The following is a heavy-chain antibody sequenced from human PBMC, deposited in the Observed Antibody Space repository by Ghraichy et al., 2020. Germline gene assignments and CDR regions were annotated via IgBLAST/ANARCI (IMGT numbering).Heavy chain of an antibody. Sequence: GGSLRLSCAASGFTFSSYSMNWVRQAPGKGLEWVSYISSCSSTIYYADSVKGRFTISRDNAKNSLYLQMNSLRDEDTAVYYCARGGLRVVGATYYYYGMDVWGQGTTVTVSS. CDR3: ARGGLRVVGATYYYYGMDV. D-gene: IGHD1-26*01. V-gene: IGHV3-48*02. CDR2: ISSCSSTI. J-gene: IGHJ6*02. CDR1: GFTFSSYS.